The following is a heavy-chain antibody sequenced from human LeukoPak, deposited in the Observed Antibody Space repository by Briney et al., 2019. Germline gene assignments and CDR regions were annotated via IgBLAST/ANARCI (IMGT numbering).Heavy chain of an antibody. CDR3: ARGHTAVTRHFDF. CDR1: GFTFSSYW. CDR2: ISSGSSAI. V-gene: IGHV3-21*01. D-gene: IGHD4-17*01. Sequence: GGSLRLSCAASGFTFSSYWMNWVRQAPGKGLEWVSIISSGSSAIFSADALKGRFTISRDDAKNLLYLDMNSLRAEDTAVYYCARGHTAVTRHFDFWGQGTLVTVSS. J-gene: IGHJ4*02.